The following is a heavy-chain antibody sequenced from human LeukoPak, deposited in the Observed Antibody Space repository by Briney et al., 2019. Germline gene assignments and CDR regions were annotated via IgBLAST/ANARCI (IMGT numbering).Heavy chain of an antibody. J-gene: IGHJ4*02. CDR3: ARVRRYFDWSHFDY. CDR2: ISSSSAYI. CDR1: GFTFSSYS. Sequence: GGSLRLSCAASGFTFSSYSMNWVRQAPGKGLEWVSSISSSSAYIYYADSMKGRFTISRDNAKNSLYLQMNSLRAEDTAVYYCARVRRYFDWSHFDYWGQGTLVTVSS. V-gene: IGHV3-21*01. D-gene: IGHD3-9*01.